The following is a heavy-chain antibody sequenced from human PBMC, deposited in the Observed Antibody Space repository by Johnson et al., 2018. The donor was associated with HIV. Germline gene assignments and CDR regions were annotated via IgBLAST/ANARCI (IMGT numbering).Heavy chain of an antibody. D-gene: IGHD2-15*01. V-gene: IGHV3-72*01. Sequence: VQLVESGGGLVKPGGSLRLSCAASGFTFSDYYMDWVRQAPGKGLEWVGRIKNKANSYTTEYAASVKGRFTISRDDSKNSLYLQMSSLKTEDTAVYYCVRGWDAFDIWGQGTMVTVSS. CDR3: VRGWDAFDI. CDR1: GFTFSDYY. CDR2: IKNKANSYTT. J-gene: IGHJ3*02.